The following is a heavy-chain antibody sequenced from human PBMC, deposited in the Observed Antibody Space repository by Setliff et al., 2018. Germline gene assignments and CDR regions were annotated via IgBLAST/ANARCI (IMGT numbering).Heavy chain of an antibody. CDR3: AKVDIDYIMTRDNTWQYFFYMDV. J-gene: IGHJ6*03. CDR1: GDSLSSGTQY. CDR2: INYSGST. Sequence: TLSLTCSVLGDSLSSGTQYWAWIRQPPGKGLEWIGNINYSGSTYYNPSLKSRVTMSVDAYKNQVSLKVTSVTAEDTAVYYCAKVDIDYIMTRDNTWQYFFYMDVWGRGTTVTVS. V-gene: IGHV4-39*01. D-gene: IGHD5-12*01.